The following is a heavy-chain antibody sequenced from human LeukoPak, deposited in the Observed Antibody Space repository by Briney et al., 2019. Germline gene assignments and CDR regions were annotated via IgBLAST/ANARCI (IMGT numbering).Heavy chain of an antibody. CDR1: GFTFSSYA. D-gene: IGHD6-19*01. CDR3: SRVLSGWYFDF. J-gene: IGHJ4*02. Sequence: GGSLRLSCAASGFTFSSYAMTWVRQAPGKGLVWVSRINSDGSSTTYADSVKGRFTISRDNAKNTLYLQMNSLRAEDTAVYYCSRVLSGWYFDFWGQGTLVTVSS. V-gene: IGHV3-74*01. CDR2: INSDGSST.